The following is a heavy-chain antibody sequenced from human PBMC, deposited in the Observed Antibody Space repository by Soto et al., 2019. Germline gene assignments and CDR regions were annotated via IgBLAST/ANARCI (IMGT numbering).Heavy chain of an antibody. V-gene: IGHV3-53*01. Sequence: GSLRLSCAASGFTVSSNYMSWVPPAPGKGLEWVSVIYSDGSTYYADSVKGRFTISRDNSKNTLYRQMNSLRAEDTAVYYCARAAPSSIAAPFDYWGQGTLVTVSS. CDR3: ARAAPSSIAAPFDY. CDR2: IYSDGST. D-gene: IGHD6-25*01. CDR1: GFTVSSNY. J-gene: IGHJ4*02.